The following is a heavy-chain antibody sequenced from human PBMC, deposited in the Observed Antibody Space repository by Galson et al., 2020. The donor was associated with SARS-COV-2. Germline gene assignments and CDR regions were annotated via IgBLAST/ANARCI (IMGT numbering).Heavy chain of an antibody. Sequence: GESLKISCAASGFTFSSYAMSWVRQAPGKGLEWVSAISGSGGSTYYADSVKGRFTISRDNSKNTLYLQMNSLRAEDTAVYYCAKDWSGYSSSWYWYFDLWGRGTLVTVSS. CDR3: AKDWSGYSSSWYWYFDL. CDR2: ISGSGGST. J-gene: IGHJ2*01. V-gene: IGHV3-23*01. CDR1: GFTFSSYA. D-gene: IGHD6-13*01.